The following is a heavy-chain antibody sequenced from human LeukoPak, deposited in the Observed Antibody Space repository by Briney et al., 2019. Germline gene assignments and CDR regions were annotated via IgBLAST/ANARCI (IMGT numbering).Heavy chain of an antibody. J-gene: IGHJ4*02. Sequence: TGGSLRLSCAASGFTFSSYAVSWVRQAPGKGLEWVSAISGSGGSTYYADSVKGRFTISRDNSKNTLYLQMNSLRAEDTDLCNSAKDSLSSVVLYYVVYCGQGTLVTVSS. CDR2: ISGSGGST. D-gene: IGHD3-22*01. V-gene: IGHV3-23*01. CDR1: GFTFSSYA. CDR3: AKDSLSSVVLYYVVY.